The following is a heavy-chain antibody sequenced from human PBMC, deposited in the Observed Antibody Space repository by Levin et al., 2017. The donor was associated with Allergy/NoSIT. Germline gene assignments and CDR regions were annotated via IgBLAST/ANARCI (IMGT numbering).Heavy chain of an antibody. CDR3: TVRRSGSYYSYYGMDV. Sequence: GESLKISCTASGFTFGDYAMSWFRQAPGKGLEWVGFIRSKAYGGTTEYAASVKGRFAISRDDSKSIAYLQMNSLKTEDTAVYYCTVRRSGSYYSYYGMDVWGQGTTVTVSS. D-gene: IGHD1-26*01. V-gene: IGHV3-49*03. CDR2: IRSKAYGGTT. J-gene: IGHJ6*02. CDR1: GFTFGDYA.